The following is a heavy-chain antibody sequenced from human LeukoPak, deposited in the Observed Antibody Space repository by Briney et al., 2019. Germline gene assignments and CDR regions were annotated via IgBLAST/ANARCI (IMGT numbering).Heavy chain of an antibody. CDR2: IRYDGSNK. CDR3: TREQDREASATVVGDY. Sequence: GGSLRLSCAASGFTFSSYGMHWVRQAPGKGLEWVAFIRYDGSNKYYADSVKGRFTISRDNAKNSLFLQMNSLRAEDTAVYYCTREQDREASATVVGDYWGQGTLVTASS. J-gene: IGHJ4*02. D-gene: IGHD4-23*01. V-gene: IGHV3-30*02. CDR1: GFTFSSYG.